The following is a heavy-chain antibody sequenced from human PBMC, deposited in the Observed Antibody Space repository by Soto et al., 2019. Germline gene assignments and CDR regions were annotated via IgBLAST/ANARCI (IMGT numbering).Heavy chain of an antibody. V-gene: IGHV1-18*01. CDR3: ARDRRLRYFVWLVNWFDP. CDR2: ISANNGNT. J-gene: IGHJ5*02. CDR1: GYTFTSYG. D-gene: IGHD3-9*01. Sequence: QVQLVQSGAEVKKPGASVKVSCKASGYTFTSYGISWVRQAPGQGLEWMGWISANNGNTNYAQKLRATVTMTTDPYTGTPNREQRGLRSDDTPVYYCARDRRLRYFVWLVNWFDPWRQGTLVTVSS.